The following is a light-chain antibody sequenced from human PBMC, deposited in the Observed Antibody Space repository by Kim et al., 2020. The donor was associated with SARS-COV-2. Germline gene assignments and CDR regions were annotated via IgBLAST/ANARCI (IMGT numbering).Light chain of an antibody. V-gene: IGKV3-20*01. CDR3: QQYSSSPAT. CDR1: QSVSSNY. CDR2: GAS. J-gene: IGKJ1*01. Sequence: EIVLTQSPGTLSLSPGERATLSCRASQSVSSNYLAWYQQKPGQAPRLLIYGASSRATGITDRFSGSGSGTDFTLTITRLEPEDFAVYYCQQYSSSPATFGQGTKVDI.